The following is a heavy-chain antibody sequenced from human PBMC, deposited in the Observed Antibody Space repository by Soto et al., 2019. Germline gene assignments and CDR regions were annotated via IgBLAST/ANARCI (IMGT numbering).Heavy chain of an antibody. CDR3: AKVSNYDSIDDY. D-gene: IGHD4-4*01. V-gene: IGHV4-34*01. Sequence: ETLSLTCAVYGGSFSGYYWSWIRQPPGKGLEWIGEINHSGSTNYNPSLKSRVTISVDTFKNQFSLKLSSVTAADTAVYYCAKVSNYDSIDDYWGQGTLVTVSS. J-gene: IGHJ4*02. CDR2: INHSGST. CDR1: GGSFSGYY.